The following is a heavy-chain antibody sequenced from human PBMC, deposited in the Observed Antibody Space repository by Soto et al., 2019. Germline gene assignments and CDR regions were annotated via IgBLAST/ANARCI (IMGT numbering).Heavy chain of an antibody. Sequence: QLQLQESGPGLVKPSETLSLTCTVSGGSISSRGYYWGWIRQPPGKGPEWIGTIYYSGSTNYNPSLKSRVTISVDPSKNQFSLKLSSVTAADAAVYYCATSNWFDPWGQGTLVTVSS. J-gene: IGHJ5*02. CDR3: ATSNWFDP. V-gene: IGHV4-39*01. CDR2: IYYSGST. CDR1: GGSISSRGYY.